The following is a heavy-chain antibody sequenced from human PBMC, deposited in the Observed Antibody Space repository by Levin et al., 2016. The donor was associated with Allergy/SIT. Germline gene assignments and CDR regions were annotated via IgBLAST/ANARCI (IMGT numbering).Heavy chain of an antibody. Sequence: GSLRLSCAVSGGSISSSNWWSWVRQPPGKGLEWIGEIYHSGSTNYNPSLKSRVTISVDKSKNQFSLKLSSVTAADTAVYYCARGTDIVATIFDYWGQGTLVTVSS. V-gene: IGHV4-4*02. CDR3: ARGTDIVATIFDY. D-gene: IGHD5-12*01. CDR2: IYHSGST. J-gene: IGHJ4*02. CDR1: GGSISSSNW.